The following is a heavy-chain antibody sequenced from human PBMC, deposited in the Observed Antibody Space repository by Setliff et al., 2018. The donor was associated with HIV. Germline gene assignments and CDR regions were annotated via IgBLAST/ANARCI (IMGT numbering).Heavy chain of an antibody. CDR3: ARGHCSGWWAHFDY. D-gene: IGHD2-15*01. J-gene: IGHJ4*02. Sequence: SETLSLTCSVSGVSVIGYYWTWMRQPPGKGLEWIANVFYGGGTTHNYNPSLKSRATISIDASKNLLSLSLSSVAAADTAVYYCARGHCSGWWAHFDYWGQGTLVTVSS. CDR2: VFYGGGTTH. V-gene: IGHV4-59*02. CDR1: GVSVIGYY.